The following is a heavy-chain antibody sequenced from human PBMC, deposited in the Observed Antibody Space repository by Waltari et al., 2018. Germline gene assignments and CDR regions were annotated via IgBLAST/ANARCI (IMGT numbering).Heavy chain of an antibody. CDR1: GFDFSTFP. V-gene: IGHV3-23*03. D-gene: IGHD1-1*01. CDR2: IYSDGDT. CDR3: ARRVNDFYYMDV. Sequence: EVQLLESGGGLVQPGGSLRLSCAASGFDFSTFPMAWVRQAPGRGPDLGSVIYSDGDTYYPDSVKGRFTTSRDDAKATLYLQMNSLGPDDTAVYKCARRVNDFYYMDVWGKGTTVTVSS. J-gene: IGHJ6*03.